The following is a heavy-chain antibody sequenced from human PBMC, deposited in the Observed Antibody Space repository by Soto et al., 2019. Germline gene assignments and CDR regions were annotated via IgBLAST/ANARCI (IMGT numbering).Heavy chain of an antibody. Sequence: PPDTLSLTSHTHGVPIRSFFWNWTRQPAGKGLEWIGRIYRNGYTDYNPSLNGRVTMSVDTSKNQFSLQLTSVTAADTARYYCTRGHSTSSIGTFDLWGQGTMVT. CDR1: GVPIRSFF. D-gene: IGHD6-6*01. J-gene: IGHJ3*01. CDR3: TRGHSTSSIGTFDL. CDR2: IYRNGYT. V-gene: IGHV4-4*07.